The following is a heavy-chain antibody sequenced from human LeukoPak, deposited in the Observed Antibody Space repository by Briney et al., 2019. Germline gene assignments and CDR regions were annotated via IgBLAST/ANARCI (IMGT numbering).Heavy chain of an antibody. Sequence: PGGSLRLSCAASGFNLRSFAIHWVRQAPGKGLEYVSATSGDGGTSFCASSLQGRCTTSRDNSNQMVYLQLGGLKIEDMGLYYCARGDTRLGGAFDVWGQGTMVTVSP. J-gene: IGHJ3*01. CDR3: ARGDTRLGGAFDV. CDR1: GFNLRSFA. V-gene: IGHV3-64*01. D-gene: IGHD3-16*01. CDR2: TSGDGGTS.